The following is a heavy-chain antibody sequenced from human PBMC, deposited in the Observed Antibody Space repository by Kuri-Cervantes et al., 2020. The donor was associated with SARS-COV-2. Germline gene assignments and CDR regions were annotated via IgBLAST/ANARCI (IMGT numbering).Heavy chain of an antibody. Sequence: SETLSLTCTVSGGPISSGSYYWSWIRQPAGKGLEWIGRIYTSGSTNYNPSLKSRVTISVDTSKNQFSLKLSSVTAADTAVYYCASCNIVATHGLYYYYYMDVWGKGTTVTVSS. CDR1: GGPISSGSYY. CDR2: IYTSGST. CDR3: ASCNIVATHGLYYYYYMDV. V-gene: IGHV4-61*02. D-gene: IGHD5-12*01. J-gene: IGHJ6*03.